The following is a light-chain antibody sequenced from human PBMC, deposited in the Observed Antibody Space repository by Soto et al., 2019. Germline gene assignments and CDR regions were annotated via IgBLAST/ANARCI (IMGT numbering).Light chain of an antibody. CDR3: QLYNNWPRGT. CDR1: QSTSDN. V-gene: IGKV3-15*01. Sequence: ELVRTQSQATLSVSPGERATLSCRASQSTSDNLAWYQQTPGQAPRLLIYGAYTRATGIPARFSGSGSGTEFTLTISSLQSEDVAVDYCQLYNNWPRGTFGQGTKLEI. CDR2: GAY. J-gene: IGKJ2*02.